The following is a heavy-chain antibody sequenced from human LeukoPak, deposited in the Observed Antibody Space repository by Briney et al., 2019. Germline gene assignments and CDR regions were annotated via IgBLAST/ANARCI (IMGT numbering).Heavy chain of an antibody. CDR2: IKHDGSEK. CDR1: GFIFTNYF. CDR3: ATDRGWRTSGYYLHYFEY. V-gene: IGHV3-7*01. J-gene: IGHJ4*02. Sequence: GGSLRLSCAASGFIFTNYFMSWVRQAPGKGLEWVASIKHDGSEKYYVDSVRGRFTISRDNTMNSLYLQMSSLRAENTAVYYCATDRGWRTSGYYLHYFEYWGQGTLVTFSS. D-gene: IGHD3-3*01.